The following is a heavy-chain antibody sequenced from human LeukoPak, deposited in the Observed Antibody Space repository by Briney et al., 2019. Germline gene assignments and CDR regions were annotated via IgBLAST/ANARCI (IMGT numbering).Heavy chain of an antibody. V-gene: IGHV3-11*04. CDR1: GFTFSDYY. D-gene: IGHD4-17*01. Sequence: GGSLRLSCAASGFTFSDYYMSWIRQAPGKGLEWVSYISSSGSTIYYAGSVKGQFTISRDNAKNSLYLQMNSLRAEDTAVYYCARAATVTTVFFVEPYAFDIWGQGTMVTVSS. CDR3: ARAATVTTVFFVEPYAFDI. CDR2: ISSSGSTI. J-gene: IGHJ3*02.